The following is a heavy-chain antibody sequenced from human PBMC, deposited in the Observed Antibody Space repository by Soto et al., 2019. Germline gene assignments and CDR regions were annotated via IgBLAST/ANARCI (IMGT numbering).Heavy chain of an antibody. CDR3: ARVRGGGSEYFFDY. J-gene: IGHJ4*02. Sequence: GASVNVSCKASGYTFTRYNVHWVRQAPGQGLEWMAIINPSGGTTYYVQKFEGRVTLTTDTSTSTVYMELSSIRSDDTAVYYCARVRGGGSEYFFDYWGQGTLVTVSS. CDR1: GYTFTRYN. CDR2: INPSGGTT. V-gene: IGHV1-46*01. D-gene: IGHD2-15*01.